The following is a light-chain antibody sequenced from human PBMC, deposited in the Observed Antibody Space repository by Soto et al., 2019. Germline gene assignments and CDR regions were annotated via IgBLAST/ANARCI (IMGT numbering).Light chain of an antibody. J-gene: IGKJ5*01. V-gene: IGKV3-20*01. Sequence: EIVMTQSPATLSVSPGERATLSCRASQSVSSNLAWYQQKPGQAPRLLIYGASSRATGIPDRFSGSGSGTDFTLTISRLGPEDFAVYYCQQYGSSPITFGQGTRLEN. CDR1: QSVSSN. CDR3: QQYGSSPIT. CDR2: GAS.